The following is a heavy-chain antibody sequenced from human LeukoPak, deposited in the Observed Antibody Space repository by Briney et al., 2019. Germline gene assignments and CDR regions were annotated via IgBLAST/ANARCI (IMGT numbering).Heavy chain of an antibody. CDR3: ARKDYDSSGYFDLDY. J-gene: IGHJ4*01. CDR1: GFPFSWYP. Sequence: GGSLRLSCAASGFPFSWYPMNWVRPAPGKGLEWVSLISGSGDYIYYADSVKGRFTVSRDNAKNTLYLQMNSLTPEDTAVYYCARKDYDSSGYFDLDYWGHGTLVTVSS. CDR2: ISGSGDYI. V-gene: IGHV3-21*01. D-gene: IGHD3-22*01.